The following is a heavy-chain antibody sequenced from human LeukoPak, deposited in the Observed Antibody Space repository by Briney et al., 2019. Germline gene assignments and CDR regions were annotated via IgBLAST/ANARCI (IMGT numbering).Heavy chain of an antibody. V-gene: IGHV3-33*01. CDR1: GFTFSSYG. CDR3: ATGEAGPDY. Sequence: GGSLRLSCAASGFTFSSYGMHWVRQAPGKGLEWVAVIWYDGSNKYYADSVKGRFTISRDNSKNTLYLQMSSLRAEDTAVYYCATGEAGPDYWGQGTLVTVSS. CDR2: IWYDGSNK. J-gene: IGHJ4*02. D-gene: IGHD3-16*01.